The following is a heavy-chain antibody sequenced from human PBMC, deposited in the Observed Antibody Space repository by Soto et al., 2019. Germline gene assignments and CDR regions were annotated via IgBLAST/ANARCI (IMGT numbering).Heavy chain of an antibody. CDR1: GGSISSSSYY. Sequence: SETLSLTCTVSGGSISSSSYYWGWIRQPTGKGLEWIGSIYYSGSTYYNPSLKSRVTISVDTSKNQFSLKLSSVTAADTAVYYCARLGWELLNYYYGMDVWGQGTKVTVSS. CDR2: IYYSGST. CDR3: ARLGWELLNYYYGMDV. J-gene: IGHJ6*02. D-gene: IGHD1-26*01. V-gene: IGHV4-39*01.